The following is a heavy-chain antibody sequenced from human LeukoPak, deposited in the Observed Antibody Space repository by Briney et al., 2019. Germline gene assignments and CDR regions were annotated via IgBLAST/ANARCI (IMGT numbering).Heavy chain of an antibody. CDR3: ARESAPYGDYRMDY. Sequence: ASVKVSCKASGGTFSSYAISWVRQAPGQGLEWMGGIIPIFGTANYAQKFQGRVAITADESTSTAYMELSSLRSEDTAVYYCARESAPYGDYRMDYWGQGTLVTVSS. D-gene: IGHD4-17*01. V-gene: IGHV1-69*13. J-gene: IGHJ4*02. CDR2: IIPIFGTA. CDR1: GGTFSSYA.